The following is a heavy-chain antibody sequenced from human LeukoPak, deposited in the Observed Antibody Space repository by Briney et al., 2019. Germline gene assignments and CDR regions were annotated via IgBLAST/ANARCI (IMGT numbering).Heavy chain of an antibody. CDR1: GLSFRSSG. D-gene: IGHD7-27*01. CDR2: ISYDGSYK. J-gene: IGHJ4*02. Sequence: SGKSLRLSCAASGLSFRSSGIHWVRQAPGGGPEWVAFISYDGSYKYHADSVQGGFSISRDNSNSTLYLQMNSLRVDDTAVYYCALGRQSEEYLDNWGQGAMVAVSS. CDR3: ALGRQSEEYLDN. V-gene: IGHV3-30*03.